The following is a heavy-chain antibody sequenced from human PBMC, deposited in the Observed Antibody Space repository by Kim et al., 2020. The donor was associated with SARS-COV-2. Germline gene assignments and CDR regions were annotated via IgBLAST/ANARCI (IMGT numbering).Heavy chain of an antibody. Sequence: SETLSLTCAVYGGSFSGYYWSWIRQPPGKGLEWIGEINHSGSTNYNPSLKSRVTISVDTSKNQFSLKLSSVTAADTAVYYCARPMVRGVRGNGMDVWGQGTTVTVSS. J-gene: IGHJ6*02. D-gene: IGHD3-10*01. CDR3: ARPMVRGVRGNGMDV. CDR2: INHSGST. V-gene: IGHV4-34*01. CDR1: GGSFSGYY.